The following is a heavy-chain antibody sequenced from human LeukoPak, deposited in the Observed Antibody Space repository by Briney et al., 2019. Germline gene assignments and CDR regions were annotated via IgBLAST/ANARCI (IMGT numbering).Heavy chain of an antibody. CDR2: INHSGST. Sequence: EASETLSLTCTVSDGSISSSIYYWGWIRQPPGKGLEWIGVINHSGSTNYNPSLKSRVTISVDTSKNQFSLKLSSVTAADTAVYYCARGNRKSAYGSGSYRNWFDPWGQGTLVTVSS. V-gene: IGHV4-39*07. D-gene: IGHD3-10*01. CDR1: DGSISSSIYY. J-gene: IGHJ5*02. CDR3: ARGNRKSAYGSGSYRNWFDP.